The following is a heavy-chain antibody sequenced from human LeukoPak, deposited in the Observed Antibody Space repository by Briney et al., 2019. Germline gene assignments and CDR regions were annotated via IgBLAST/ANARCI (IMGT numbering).Heavy chain of an antibody. D-gene: IGHD6-19*01. CDR3: ARDPWAVGTTSGWYWYGMDV. Sequence: ASVKVSCKASGYTLTSYYMHWVRQAPGQGLEWMGIINPSGGSTSYAQKFQGRVTMTRDTSTSTVYMELSSLRSEDTAVYYCARDPWAVGTTSGWYWYGMDVWGQGTTVTVSS. CDR1: GYTLTSYY. V-gene: IGHV1-46*01. J-gene: IGHJ6*02. CDR2: INPSGGST.